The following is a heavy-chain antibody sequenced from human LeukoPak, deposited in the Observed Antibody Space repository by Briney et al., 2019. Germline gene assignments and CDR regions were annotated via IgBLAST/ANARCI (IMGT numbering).Heavy chain of an antibody. D-gene: IGHD3-10*01. J-gene: IGHJ6*02. CDR1: GFTFDDYA. Sequence: GGSLRLSCAASGFTFDDYAMHWVRQAPGKGLEWVSLITWDGGSTYYADSVKGRFTISRDNSKNSLYLQMNSLRAEGTALYYCAKDILGITMVRGVLGFYGMDVWGQGTTVTVSS. CDR3: AKDILGITMVRGVLGFYGMDV. CDR2: ITWDGGST. V-gene: IGHV3-43D*03.